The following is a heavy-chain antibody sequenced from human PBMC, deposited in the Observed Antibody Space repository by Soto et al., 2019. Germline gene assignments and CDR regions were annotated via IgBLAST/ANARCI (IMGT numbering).Heavy chain of an antibody. V-gene: IGHV3-13*01. CDR1: GFTFSDYD. D-gene: IGHD7-27*01. J-gene: IGHJ4*02. CDR2: IGHAGDT. Sequence: VQLVESGGGLVQPGGSLRLSCAASGFTFSDYDMHWVRQARGKGLEWGSSIGHAGDTYSGDCVKGRFTISRENAKNTCHLQMNSLGAGDTAVYYCAALGAQIYWGQGALVTVSS. CDR3: AALGAQIY.